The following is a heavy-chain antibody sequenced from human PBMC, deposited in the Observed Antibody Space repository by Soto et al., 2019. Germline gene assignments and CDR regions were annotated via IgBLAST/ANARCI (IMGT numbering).Heavy chain of an antibody. V-gene: IGHV3-30-3*01. CDR3: ARVTPGNNLYYFSGLDV. CDR1: GFNFGTYA. CDR2: IAYDGINT. D-gene: IGHD1-1*01. J-gene: IGHJ6*02. Sequence: GGSLRLSCVASGFNFGTYAIHWVRQAPGKGLQWVALIAYDGINTYYADSVKGRFTISRDNSKNTLHLQMNSLRPEDTGVYFCARVTPGNNLYYFSGLDVWGQGTSVTVSS.